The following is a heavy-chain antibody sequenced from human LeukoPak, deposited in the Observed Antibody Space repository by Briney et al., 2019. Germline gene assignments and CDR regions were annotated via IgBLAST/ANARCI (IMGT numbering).Heavy chain of an antibody. CDR1: GFTFSSYA. V-gene: IGHV3-23*01. CDR2: ISGSGGST. Sequence: AGGSLRLSCAASGFTFSSYAMSWVRQAPGKGLEWVSAISGSGGSTFYADSVKGRFTISRDNSMDTLYLQMSSLRAEDTAVYYCAKDRGRYYDSSGYYWGYYFDSWGQGILVTVST. J-gene: IGHJ4*02. CDR3: AKDRGRYYDSSGYYWGYYFDS. D-gene: IGHD3-22*01.